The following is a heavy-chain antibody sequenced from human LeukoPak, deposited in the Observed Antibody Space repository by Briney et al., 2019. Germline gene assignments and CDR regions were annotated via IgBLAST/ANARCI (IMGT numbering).Heavy chain of an antibody. CDR3: ARFYYGSGSYVSNFDY. CDR2: FYYRGST. CDR1: GGSVTTGYYY. J-gene: IGHJ4*02. Sequence: SETLSLTCTVSGGSVTTGYYYWGWIRQPPGKALEWIGSFYYRGSTYYNPSLQSRVTISVDTSKTQFSLRLNSVTAADTAVYYCARFYYGSGSYVSNFDYWGQGTLVTVSS. D-gene: IGHD3-10*01. V-gene: IGHV4-39*01.